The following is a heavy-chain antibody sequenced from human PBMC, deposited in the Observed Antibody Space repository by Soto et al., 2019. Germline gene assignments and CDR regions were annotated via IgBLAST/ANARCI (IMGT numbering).Heavy chain of an antibody. CDR3: AKDRFGSG. J-gene: IGHJ4*02. Sequence: PWGTLSLPWAASAFTCSSHAVSWVRQAPGKGLEWVSAISGSGGSTYYADSVKGRFTIFRDDSKNTLYLQMNSLRAEDTAVYYRAKDRFGSGWGQGTLVTVSS. CDR1: AFTCSSHA. D-gene: IGHD6-19*01. V-gene: IGHV3-23*01. CDR2: ISGSGGST.